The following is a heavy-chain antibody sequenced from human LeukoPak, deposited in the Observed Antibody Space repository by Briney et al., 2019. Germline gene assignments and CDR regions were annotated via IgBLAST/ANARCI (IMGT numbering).Heavy chain of an antibody. D-gene: IGHD3-16*01. CDR3: ARLSYAADGAFDI. CDR1: GFTFSSYA. Sequence: GGSLRLSCAASGFTFSSYAMSWVRQAPGKGLEWVSAISGSGGSTYYADSVKGRFTISRDNSKNTLYLQMNSLRAEDTAVYYCARLSYAADGAFDIWGQGTMVTVSS. V-gene: IGHV3-23*01. CDR2: ISGSGGST. J-gene: IGHJ3*02.